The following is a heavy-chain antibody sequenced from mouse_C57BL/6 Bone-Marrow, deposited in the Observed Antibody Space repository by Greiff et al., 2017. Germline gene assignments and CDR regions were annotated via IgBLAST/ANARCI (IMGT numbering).Heavy chain of an antibody. V-gene: IGHV2-5*01. J-gene: IGHJ4*01. CDR2: IRRGGST. CDR3: AKSPYPYGMAY. CDR1: GFSLTSYG. Sequence: VQLQESGPGLVQPSQSLSITCTVSGFSLTSYGVHWVRQSPGKGLEWLGLIRRGGSTDYNGAFMSSLSITKNDTKSQVFFKMNSLQADDTAIYYCAKSPYPYGMAYWGQGTSVTVSS.